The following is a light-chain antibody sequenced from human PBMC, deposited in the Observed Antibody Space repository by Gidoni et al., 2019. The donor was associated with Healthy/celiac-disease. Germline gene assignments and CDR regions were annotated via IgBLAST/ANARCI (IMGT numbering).Light chain of an antibody. V-gene: IGKV1-12*01. J-gene: IGKJ4*02. CDR3: QQANSFPLT. CDR1: QGISIW. Sequence: IQMTQSPSSVSASVGDRVTITCRASQGISIWLAWYQQKPGKATKLLLYSASSLQSGVPSRFSGSGSVTDVTLTISSLQPEDFATYYCQQANSFPLTFGGGTKVEIK. CDR2: SAS.